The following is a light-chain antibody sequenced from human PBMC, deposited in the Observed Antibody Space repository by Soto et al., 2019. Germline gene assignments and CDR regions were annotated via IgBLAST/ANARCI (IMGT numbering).Light chain of an antibody. Sequence: DIQMTQSPSSLSASVGDRVTITCQASQDISNYLNWYQQKPGKAPKLLIYYASNLETGVPSRFSGSGSGTDFTFTISSLQPEDIATYYCQQYGSSPRTFGQGTKVEIK. CDR1: QDISNY. V-gene: IGKV1-33*01. CDR3: QQYGSSPRT. CDR2: YAS. J-gene: IGKJ1*01.